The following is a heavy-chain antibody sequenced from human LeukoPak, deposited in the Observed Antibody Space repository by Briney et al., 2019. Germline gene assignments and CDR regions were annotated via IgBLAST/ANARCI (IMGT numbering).Heavy chain of an antibody. V-gene: IGHV1-8*01. CDR3: ARGAKYSGWFDP. Sequence: GASAKVSCKASGYTFTSYDINWVRQATGQGLEWMGWMNPNSGNTGYAQKFQGRVTMTRNTSISTAYMELSSLRSEDTAVYYCARGAKYSGWFDPWGQGTLVTVSS. J-gene: IGHJ5*02. D-gene: IGHD5-12*01. CDR1: GYTFTSYD. CDR2: MNPNSGNT.